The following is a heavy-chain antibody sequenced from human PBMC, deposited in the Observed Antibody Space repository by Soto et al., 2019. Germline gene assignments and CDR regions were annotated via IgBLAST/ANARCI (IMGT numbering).Heavy chain of an antibody. CDR1: GFTFSSYA. D-gene: IGHD1-20*01. CDR3: GEYPNNWNPDPLDY. Sequence: PGGSLRLSCAASGFTFSSYAMSWVRQAPGKGLEWVSAISGSGGSTYYADSVKGRFTISRDNSKNTLYLQMNSLRAEDTAVYYCGEYPNNWNPDPLDYQGQRTLVTVAS. CDR2: ISGSGGST. J-gene: IGHJ4*02. V-gene: IGHV3-23*01.